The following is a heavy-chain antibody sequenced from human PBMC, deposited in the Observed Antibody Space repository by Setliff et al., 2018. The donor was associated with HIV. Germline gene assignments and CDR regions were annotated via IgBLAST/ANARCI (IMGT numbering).Heavy chain of an antibody. CDR2: INHDRTT. V-gene: IGHV4-34*01. Sequence: SETLSLTCAVYGGSFSGYYWSWIRQPPGKGLEWIGEINHDRTTNYNPSLKSRVTISVDTSKNQFSLTLNSFTAADTAVYYCARGSRQLTIFGVVFKTNYYFMDVWGKGTAVTVSS. CDR3: ARGSRQLTIFGVVFKTNYYFMDV. D-gene: IGHD3-3*01. CDR1: GGSFSGYY. J-gene: IGHJ6*03.